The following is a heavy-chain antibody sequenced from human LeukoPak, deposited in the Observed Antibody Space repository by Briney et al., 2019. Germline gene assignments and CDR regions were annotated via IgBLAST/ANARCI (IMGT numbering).Heavy chain of an antibody. V-gene: IGHV4-59*01. CDR2: IYYSGST. Sequence: SETLSLTCTVSGGSISSYYWSWIRQPPGKGLEWIGYIYYSGSTNYNPSLKSRVTISVDTSKNQFSLKLSSVTAADTAVYYCAREVRGVGVDVWGKGTTVTVSS. J-gene: IGHJ6*04. CDR1: GGSISSYY. D-gene: IGHD3-10*01. CDR3: AREVRGVGVDV.